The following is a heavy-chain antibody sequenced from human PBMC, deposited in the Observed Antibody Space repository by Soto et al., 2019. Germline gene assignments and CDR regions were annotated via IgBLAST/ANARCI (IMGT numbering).Heavy chain of an antibody. CDR1: GGSISSYY. D-gene: IGHD2-21*02. V-gene: IGHV4-59*08. J-gene: IGHJ5*02. CDR2: IYYSGST. Sequence: SETLSLTCTVSGGSISSYYWSWIRQPPGRGLEWIGYIYYSGSTNYNPSLKSRVTISVDTSKNQFSLKLSSVTAADTAVYYCARQQRDPGDFGSATWFDPWGQGTLVTVSS. CDR3: ARQQRDPGDFGSATWFDP.